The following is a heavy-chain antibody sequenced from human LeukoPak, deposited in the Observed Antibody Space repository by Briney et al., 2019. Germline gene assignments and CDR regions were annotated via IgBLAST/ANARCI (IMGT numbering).Heavy chain of an antibody. D-gene: IGHD3-22*01. CDR2: ISGSGGST. J-gene: IGHJ4*02. V-gene: IGHV3-23*01. Sequence: PGGSLRLSCAASGFTFSSYWMNWVRQAPGKGLEWVSAISGSGGSTYYADSVKGRFTISRDNSKNTLYLQMNSLRAEDTAVYYCAKSGYYDSSGYYYPEVYFDYWGQGTLVTVSS. CDR3: AKSGYYDSSGYYYPEVYFDY. CDR1: GFTFSSYW.